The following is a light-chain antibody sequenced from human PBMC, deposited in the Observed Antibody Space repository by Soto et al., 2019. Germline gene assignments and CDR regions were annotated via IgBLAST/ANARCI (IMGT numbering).Light chain of an antibody. V-gene: IGKV1-5*03. CDR3: QHYNSYSEA. CDR1: QSISSW. J-gene: IGKJ1*01. CDR2: RAS. Sequence: DIQMTQSPCTLSSSSGEKATLTCRASQSISSWLAWYQQKPGKAPKLLIYRASTIASGVPSSFSGSGSGTEFTLSISSLQPEDFATYYCQHYNSYSEAFGQGTKVDIK.